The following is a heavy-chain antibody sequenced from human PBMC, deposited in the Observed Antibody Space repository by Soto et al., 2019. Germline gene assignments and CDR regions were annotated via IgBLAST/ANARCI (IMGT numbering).Heavy chain of an antibody. J-gene: IGHJ3*02. D-gene: IGHD3-10*01. CDR3: ARVGDENAFDI. CDR2: IIPILGIA. Sequence: QVQLVQSGAEVKKPGSSVKVSCKASGGTFSSYTISXVRQXPGXGLEWMGRIIPILGIANYAQKFQGRVTITADKSTSTAYMELSSLRSEDTAVYYCARVGDENAFDIWGQGTMVTVSS. V-gene: IGHV1-69*02. CDR1: GGTFSSYT.